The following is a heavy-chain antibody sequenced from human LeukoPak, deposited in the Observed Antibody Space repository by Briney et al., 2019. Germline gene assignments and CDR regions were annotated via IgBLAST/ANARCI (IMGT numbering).Heavy chain of an antibody. CDR2: IKQDGSEK. CDR3: ARSYSGYDYPPLGY. Sequence: GGSLRLSCAASGFTFSSYWMSWVRQAPGKGLEWVANIKQDGSEKYYVDSVKGRFTISRDNAKNSLYLQMNSLRAEDTAVYYCARSYSGYDYPPLGYWGQGTLVTVSS. CDR1: GFTFSSYW. D-gene: IGHD5-12*01. J-gene: IGHJ4*02. V-gene: IGHV3-7*01.